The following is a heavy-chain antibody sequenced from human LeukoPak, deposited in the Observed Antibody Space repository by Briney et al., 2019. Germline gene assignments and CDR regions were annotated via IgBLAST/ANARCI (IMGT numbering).Heavy chain of an antibody. J-gene: IGHJ4*02. CDR2: IKYDGSM. D-gene: IGHD4-11*01. V-gene: IGHV4-34*01. CDR1: GGSFTGHY. Sequence: PSETLSLTCGVYGGSFTGHYWSWIRQPPGKGLEWIAEIKYDGSMNYNPSLKSRVTISVDRSKNQFSLKLSSVTAADTAVYYCASMTTVTKTFDYWGQGTLVTVSS. CDR3: ASMTTVTKTFDY.